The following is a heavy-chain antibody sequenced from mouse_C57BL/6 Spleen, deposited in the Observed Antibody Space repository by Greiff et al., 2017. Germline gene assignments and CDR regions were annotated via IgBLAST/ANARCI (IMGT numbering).Heavy chain of an antibody. V-gene: IGHV1-76*01. CDR1: GYTFTDYY. J-gene: IGHJ2*01. D-gene: IGHD1-1*01. CDR3: ARSPCYYGSSYIDY. CDR2: IYPGSGNT. Sequence: VKLSGAELVRPGASVTLSCTASGYTFTDYYINWVKQRPGQGLEWIARIYPGSGNTYYNEKFKGKATLTAEKSSSTAYMQLSSLTSEDSAVYFCARSPCYYGSSYIDYWGQGTTLTVSS.